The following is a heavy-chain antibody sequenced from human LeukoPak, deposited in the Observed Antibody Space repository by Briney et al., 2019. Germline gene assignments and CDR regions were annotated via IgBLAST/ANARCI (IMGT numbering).Heavy chain of an antibody. CDR2: IHYSGST. CDR1: GGSISSSSYY. CDR3: ARRAINSVMFDY. D-gene: IGHD3-16*01. Sequence: SETLSLTCTVSGGSISSSSYYWGWIRQPPGKGLEWIGYIHYSGSTNYNPSLRGRVTISVDTSKNQFSLKLSSATAADTAVYFCARRAINSVMFDYWGQGTLVTVSS. J-gene: IGHJ4*02. V-gene: IGHV4-61*05.